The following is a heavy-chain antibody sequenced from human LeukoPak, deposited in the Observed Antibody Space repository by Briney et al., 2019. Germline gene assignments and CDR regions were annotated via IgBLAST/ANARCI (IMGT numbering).Heavy chain of an antibody. V-gene: IGHV1-8*01. J-gene: IGHJ6*02. D-gene: IGHD2-15*01. CDR2: MNPNSGNT. CDR1: GYTFTSYD. Sequence: ASVKVSCKASGYTFTSYDINWVRQATGQGLEWMGWMNPNSGNTGYAQKFQGRVTMTRNTSISTAYMELSSLRSEDTAVYYCARWRIVAPLRYYYYGMDVWGQGTMVTVSS. CDR3: ARWRIVAPLRYYYYGMDV.